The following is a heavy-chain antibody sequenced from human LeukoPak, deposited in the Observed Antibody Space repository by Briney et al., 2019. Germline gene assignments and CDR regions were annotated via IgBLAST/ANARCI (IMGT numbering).Heavy chain of an antibody. J-gene: IGHJ5*01. CDR1: GFTFSDYY. CDR3: ARDRGNSDPGDWFDS. CDR2: ISGSGSTV. D-gene: IGHD4-23*01. V-gene: IGHV3-11*01. Sequence: GGSLRLSCAASGFTFSDYYMSWIRQAPGKGLEWVSYISGSGSTVYYAASVRGRFTISRDNSKNSLFLQMNSLRAEDTAVYYCARDRGNSDPGDWFDSWGQGTLVTVSS.